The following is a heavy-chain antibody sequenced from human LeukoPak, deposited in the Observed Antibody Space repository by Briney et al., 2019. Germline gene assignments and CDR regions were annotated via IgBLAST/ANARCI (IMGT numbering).Heavy chain of an antibody. CDR2: INHSGST. V-gene: IGHV4-34*01. Sequence: SETLSLTCAVYGGSFSGYYWSWIRQPPGKGLEWIGEINHSGSTNYNPSLKSRVTISVDTSKNQFSLKLSSVTAADTAVYYCARVGMGIVVVPAANAPAIDVWGQGTTVTVSS. CDR3: ARVGMGIVVVPAANAPAIDV. CDR1: GGSFSGYY. D-gene: IGHD2-2*03. J-gene: IGHJ6*02.